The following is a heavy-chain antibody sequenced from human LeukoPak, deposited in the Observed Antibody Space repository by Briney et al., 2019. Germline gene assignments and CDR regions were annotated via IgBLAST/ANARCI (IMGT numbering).Heavy chain of an antibody. V-gene: IGHV3-30*18. D-gene: IGHD2-15*01. CDR2: ISYDGSNK. Sequence: QTGGSLRLSCAASGFTFSSYGMHWVRQAPGKGLEWVAVISYDGSNKYYADSVKGRFTISRDNSKNTLHLQMNSLRAEDTAVYYCAKSYCSGGSCYDYYYMDVWGKGTTVTVSS. J-gene: IGHJ6*03. CDR3: AKSYCSGGSCYDYYYMDV. CDR1: GFTFSSYG.